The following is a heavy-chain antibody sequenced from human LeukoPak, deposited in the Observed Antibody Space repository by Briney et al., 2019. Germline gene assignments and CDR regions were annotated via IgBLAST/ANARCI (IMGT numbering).Heavy chain of an antibody. D-gene: IGHD6-13*01. CDR3: AKEFTSYTSGWFFQH. J-gene: IGHJ1*01. Sequence: GGSLRLSRAASGFXFSNYGMQWVRQAPGKGLEWLAVISYDGRTTFYADSVKGRFTISRDNSKNTVDLQMSSLRAEDTAVYYCAKEFTSYTSGWFFQHWGQGTLVTVSS. V-gene: IGHV3-30*18. CDR1: GFXFSNYG. CDR2: ISYDGRTT.